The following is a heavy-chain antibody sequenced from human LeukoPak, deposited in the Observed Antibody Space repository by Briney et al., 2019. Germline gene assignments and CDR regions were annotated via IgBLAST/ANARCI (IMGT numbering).Heavy chain of an antibody. J-gene: IGHJ4*02. V-gene: IGHV1-46*01. CDR2: INPSSGST. Sequence: ASATVSCKASGYTLTSYYIHWMRQAPGQGLEWMGIINPSSGSTTYAQKFQGRVTMTRDMSTSTVYMEVGSLRSEDTAVYYCARGQTTEIYAMYYLDYWGRGTLVTVSS. CDR1: GYTLTSYY. D-gene: IGHD4-17*01. CDR3: ARGQTTEIYAMYYLDY.